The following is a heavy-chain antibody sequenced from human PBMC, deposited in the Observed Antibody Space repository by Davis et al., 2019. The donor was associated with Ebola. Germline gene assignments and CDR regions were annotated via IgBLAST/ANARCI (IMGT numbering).Heavy chain of an antibody. J-gene: IGHJ6*02. CDR3: TRGAARHNGMDV. CDR1: GFTLSRYE. Sequence: PGGSLRLSCAASGFTLSRYEMIWVRQAPGKGLDWVSSISGISGNTYYGDSVKGRLTVYRDDSKNTLYLEMNSLSAEDTAVYFCTRGAARHNGMDVWGQGTTVTVSS. V-gene: IGHV3-23*01. CDR2: ISGISGNT. D-gene: IGHD6-6*01.